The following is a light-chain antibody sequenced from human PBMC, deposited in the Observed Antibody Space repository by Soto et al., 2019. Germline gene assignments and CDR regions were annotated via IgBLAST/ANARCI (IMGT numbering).Light chain of an antibody. CDR2: AAS. CDR3: QQYYSYLRN. Sequence: AIRMTQSPSSLSASTGDRVTITCRASQGISSYLAWYQQKPGKAPKLLIYAASTLQSGVPSRFSGSGSGTDFTLTISCLQPEDFATYYCQQYYSYLRNFGPGTKVDIK. CDR1: QGISSY. V-gene: IGKV1-8*01. J-gene: IGKJ3*01.